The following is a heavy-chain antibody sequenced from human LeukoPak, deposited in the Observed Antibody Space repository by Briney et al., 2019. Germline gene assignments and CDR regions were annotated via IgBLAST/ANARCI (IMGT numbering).Heavy chain of an antibody. CDR1: GYTFSGFY. J-gene: IGHJ4*02. CDR3: AREPYPPPWYYFDY. D-gene: IGHD2-8*02. Sequence: GASVKVSCKASGYTFSGFYIHWVRQAPGQGLEWMGWINPNSGVTSYAQNFQGRVTMTRDTSINTAYMEVSRLRSDDTAVYYCAREPYPPPWYYFDYWGQGTLVTVSS. V-gene: IGHV1-2*02. CDR2: INPNSGVT.